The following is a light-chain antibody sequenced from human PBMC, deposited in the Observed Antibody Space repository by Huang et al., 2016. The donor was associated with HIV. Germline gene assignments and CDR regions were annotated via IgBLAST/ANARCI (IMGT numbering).Light chain of an antibody. J-gene: IGKJ1*01. CDR2: TTS. CDR3: QQYYSTPT. Sequence: DIQMTQSPSSLSPSVGDRVTITCRASQGIRNSLAWYQQKPGKAPKLLLHTTSTLESGVPSRVSGSGSGTDYTLTISSLQPEDFATYYCQQYYSTPTFGQGTKVEIK. V-gene: IGKV1-NL1*01. CDR1: QGIRNS.